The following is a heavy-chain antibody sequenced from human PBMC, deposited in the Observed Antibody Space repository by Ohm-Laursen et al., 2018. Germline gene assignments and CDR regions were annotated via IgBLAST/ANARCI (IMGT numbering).Heavy chain of an antibody. J-gene: IGHJ4*02. CDR1: GFTFSSYG. V-gene: IGHV3-23*01. CDR3: AKEQSYYDSSGYALDY. Sequence: SLRLSCAASGFTFSSYGMSWVRQAPGKGLEWVSADSGSGDSTQHADSVKGRFTISRDNSKNTLYLQMNSLRAEDTAVYYCAKEQSYYDSSGYALDYWGQGTLVTVSS. D-gene: IGHD3-22*01. CDR2: DSGSGDST.